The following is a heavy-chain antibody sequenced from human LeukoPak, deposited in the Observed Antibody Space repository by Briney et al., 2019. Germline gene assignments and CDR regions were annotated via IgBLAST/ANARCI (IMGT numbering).Heavy chain of an antibody. Sequence: ASVKVSCKASGYTFTSYYMHWVRQAPGQGLEWMGMINPSGGSTSYAQKFQGRVTMTRDTSTSTVYMELSSLRSEDTAVYYCARGPITMIVGIGFDYWGQGTLVTVSS. CDR2: INPSGGST. D-gene: IGHD3-22*01. CDR1: GYTFTSYY. CDR3: ARGPITMIVGIGFDY. J-gene: IGHJ4*02. V-gene: IGHV1-46*01.